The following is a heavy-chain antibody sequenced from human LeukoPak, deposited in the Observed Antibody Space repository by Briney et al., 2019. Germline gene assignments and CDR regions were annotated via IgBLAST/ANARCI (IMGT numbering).Heavy chain of an antibody. D-gene: IGHD4-17*01. Sequence: PGGSLRLSCAASGFTFRSYSMNWVRQAPGKGLEWVSSISSSRSYIHYADPVKGRFTISRDNAKNSLYLQMNSLRAEDTAVYYCAVYGDYDFARDYWGQGTLVTVSS. J-gene: IGHJ4*02. CDR2: ISSSRSYI. CDR1: GFTFRSYS. CDR3: AVYGDYDFARDY. V-gene: IGHV3-21*01.